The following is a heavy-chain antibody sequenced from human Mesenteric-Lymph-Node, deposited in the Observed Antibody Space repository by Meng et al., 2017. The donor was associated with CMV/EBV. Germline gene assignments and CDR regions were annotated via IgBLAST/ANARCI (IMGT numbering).Heavy chain of an antibody. J-gene: IGHJ4*02. Sequence: QLQLQESGPGLVKPSETLSLTCPVSGGSISSSGYYWGWVRQPPGKGLEWIGYIYYSGSTYYYNPSLKTRVTISVDTSKNQFSLKLSSVTAADTAVYYCARHSALLVTNFGYWGQGTLVTVSS. CDR2: IYYSGSTY. V-gene: IGHV4-39*01. D-gene: IGHD5-18*01. CDR1: GGSISSSGYY. CDR3: ARHSALLVTNFGY.